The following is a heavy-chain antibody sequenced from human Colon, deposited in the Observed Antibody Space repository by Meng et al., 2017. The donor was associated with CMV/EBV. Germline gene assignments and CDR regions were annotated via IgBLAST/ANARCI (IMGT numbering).Heavy chain of an antibody. J-gene: IGHJ4*02. Sequence: GESLKISCAASGFTFSSYSMNWVRQAPGKGLEWVSSISSSSSYIYYADSVKGRFTISRDNAKNSLDLQMNSLRAEDTAVYYCAREGDGNSDYFDYWGQGTLVTVSS. D-gene: IGHD1/OR15-1a*01. CDR2: ISSSSSYI. CDR3: AREGDGNSDYFDY. V-gene: IGHV3-21*01. CDR1: GFTFSSYS.